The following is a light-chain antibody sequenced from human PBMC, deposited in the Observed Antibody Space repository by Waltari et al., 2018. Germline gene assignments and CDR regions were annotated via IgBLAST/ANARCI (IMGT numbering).Light chain of an antibody. J-gene: IGKJ2*01. CDR1: QTINTY. V-gene: IGKV1-39*01. CDR2: AAS. CDR3: QQSYSIPPMYT. Sequence: DIQMTQSPSSLSASAGDRVTITCRASQTINTYLNWYQQKPGKAPKLLIYAASTLQSGVPSRFSGSGSGTDFTLTISSLHPEDFATYYCQQSYSIPPMYTFGQGTKLEIK.